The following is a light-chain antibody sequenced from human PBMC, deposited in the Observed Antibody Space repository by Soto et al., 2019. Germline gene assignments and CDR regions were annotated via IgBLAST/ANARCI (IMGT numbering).Light chain of an antibody. V-gene: IGKV3-15*01. Sequence: EIVMTQSPATLSLSPGERATLSCRASQSVSSNVAWYQQIPGQTPRLLIYGASTRATGIPVRFSGSGSGTEFTLTISSLQSADFAVYYCQQYNDWPLTFGGGTMV. CDR3: QQYNDWPLT. CDR1: QSVSSN. J-gene: IGKJ4*01. CDR2: GAS.